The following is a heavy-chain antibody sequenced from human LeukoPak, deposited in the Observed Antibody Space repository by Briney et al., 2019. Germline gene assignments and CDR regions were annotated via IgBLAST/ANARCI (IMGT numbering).Heavy chain of an antibody. V-gene: IGHV4-30-4*01. CDR1: GGSISSGDYY. CDR2: IYYSGST. D-gene: IGHD3-10*01. CDR3: ARYGSGSYPFDY. J-gene: IGHJ4*02. Sequence: PSQTLSLTCTVSGGSISSGDYYWSWIRQPPGKGLEWIGYIYYSGSTYYNPSLKSRVTISVDTSKNQFSLKLSSVTAADTAVYYCARYGSGSYPFDYWGQGTLVTVSS.